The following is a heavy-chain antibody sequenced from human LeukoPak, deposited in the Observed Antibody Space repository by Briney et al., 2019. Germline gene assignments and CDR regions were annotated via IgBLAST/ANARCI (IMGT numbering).Heavy chain of an antibody. J-gene: IGHJ4*02. CDR3: AGAILLKDY. D-gene: IGHD2-21*01. CDR1: GYSFTSYW. Sequence: GESLKISCKCSGYSFTSYWISWVRQMPGKGVEWMGRIDPSDSYTNYSPSFQGHLTISADKSISTAYLQWSSLKASDTAMYYCAGAILLKDYSGEGTLVTVSS. CDR2: IDPSDSYT. V-gene: IGHV5-10-1*01.